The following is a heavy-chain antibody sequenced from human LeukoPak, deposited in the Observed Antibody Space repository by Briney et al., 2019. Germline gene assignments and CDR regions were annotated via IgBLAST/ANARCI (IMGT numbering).Heavy chain of an antibody. D-gene: IGHD3-22*01. J-gene: IGHJ4*02. CDR3: ARDVLHRIHYDSSAYYPGSSY. CDR1: GYTFTSYG. V-gene: IGHV1-18*01. CDR2: ISAYNAYT. Sequence: ASVKVSCKASGYTFTSYGITWVRQAPGQGLEWMGWISAYNAYTYYAQKLQGRVTMTTDTSTSTAYMELRSLRSDDTAVNYCARDVLHRIHYDSSAYYPGSSYWGQGTLVTVSS.